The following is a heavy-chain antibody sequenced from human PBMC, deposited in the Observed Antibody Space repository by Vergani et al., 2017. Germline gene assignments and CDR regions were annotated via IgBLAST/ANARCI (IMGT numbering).Heavy chain of an antibody. D-gene: IGHD2-2*01. J-gene: IGHJ4*02. CDR1: GGSVSSGSYY. CDR2: IYYSGST. V-gene: IGHV4-61*01. CDR3: ARVYQLLFALDY. Sequence: QVQLQQWGAGLLKPSETLSLTCTVSGGSVSSGSYYWSWIRQPPGKGLEWIGYIYYSGSTNYNPSLKSRVTISVDTSKNQFSLKLSSVTAADTAVYYCARVYQLLFALDYWGQGTLVTVSS.